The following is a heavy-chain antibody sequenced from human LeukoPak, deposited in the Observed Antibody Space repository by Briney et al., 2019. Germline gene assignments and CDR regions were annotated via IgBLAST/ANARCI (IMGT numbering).Heavy chain of an antibody. V-gene: IGHV3-21*01. CDR2: ISSSSSYI. CDR1: GGAFGSSSYC. D-gene: IGHD5-18*01. CDR3: ARGSGKNSYGSDY. J-gene: IGHJ4*02. Sequence: ETLSLTCTVSGGAFGSSSYCWGWIRQPPGKGLEWVSSISSSSSYIYYADSVKGRFTISRDNAKNSLYLQMNSLRAEDTAVYYCARGSGKNSYGSDYWGQGTLVTVSS.